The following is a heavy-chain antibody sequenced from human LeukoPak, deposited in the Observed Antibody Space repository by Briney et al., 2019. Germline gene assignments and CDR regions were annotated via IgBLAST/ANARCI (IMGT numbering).Heavy chain of an antibody. J-gene: IGHJ4*02. CDR3: ARGIATPLELYC. V-gene: IGHV1-8*03. D-gene: IGHD1-7*01. CDR1: GYTFTSYD. Sequence: ASVKVSCTASGYTFTSYDINWVRQATGQGLEWMGWMNPNSGNTGYAQKFQGRVTITRNTSISTAYMELSSLRSEDTAVYYCARGIATPLELYCWGQGTLVTVSS. CDR2: MNPNSGNT.